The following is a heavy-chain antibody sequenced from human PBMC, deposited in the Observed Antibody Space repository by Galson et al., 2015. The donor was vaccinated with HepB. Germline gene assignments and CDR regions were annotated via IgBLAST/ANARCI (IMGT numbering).Heavy chain of an antibody. D-gene: IGHD2/OR15-2a*01. CDR3: ARATLGWFDP. Sequence: SLRLSCAASGFTFTDYYMSWIRQAPGKGLEWVSYISGSGSTTIFYADSVKGRFTISRDNAENSLYLQMTSLRAEDTAVYYCARATLGWFDPWGQGTLVTVSS. J-gene: IGHJ5*02. V-gene: IGHV3-11*01. CDR1: GFTFTDYY. CDR2: ISGSGSTTI.